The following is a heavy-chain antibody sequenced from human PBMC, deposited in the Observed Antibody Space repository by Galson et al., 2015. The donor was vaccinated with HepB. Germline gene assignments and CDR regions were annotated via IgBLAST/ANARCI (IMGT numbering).Heavy chain of an antibody. J-gene: IGHJ4*02. CDR2: ISYDGSNK. V-gene: IGHV3-30*18. CDR3: AKDSKSGMEWLLRNYFDY. D-gene: IGHD3-3*01. CDR1: GFTFSSYG. Sequence: SLRLSCAASGFTFSSYGMHWVRQAPGKGLEWVAVISYDGSNKYYADSVKGRFTISRDNSKNTLYLQMNSLRAEDTAVYYCAKDSKSGMEWLLRNYFDYWGQGTLVTVSS.